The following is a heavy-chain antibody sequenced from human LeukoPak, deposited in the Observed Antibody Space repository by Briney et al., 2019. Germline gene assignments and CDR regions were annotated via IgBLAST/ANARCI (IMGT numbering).Heavy chain of an antibody. CDR1: GYTFTGYY. CDR2: INPNSGGT. J-gene: IGHJ4*02. D-gene: IGHD3-22*01. Sequence: ASVKVSCKASGYTFTGYYMHWVRQAPGQGLEWMGWINPNSGGTNYAQKFQGRVTVTRDTSISTAYMELSRLRSDDTAVYYCARRYYYDSSGYRNWGQGTLVTVSS. CDR3: ARRYYYDSSGYRN. V-gene: IGHV1-2*02.